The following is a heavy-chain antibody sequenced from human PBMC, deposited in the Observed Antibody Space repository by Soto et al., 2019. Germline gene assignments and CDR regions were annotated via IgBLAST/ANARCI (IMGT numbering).Heavy chain of an antibody. V-gene: IGHV2-5*01. Sequence: QITLKESGPPLVRPTETLTLTCTFSGFSLSSSGSGVGWIRQPPGKAPAWLALIFWNDDRRYSPSLRGRLTITKDAPNNQVVVTLANVVAVDTGTYPCGYRVVGHAHQDYYFDFWSPGTLVNVSS. CDR1: GFSLSSSGSG. D-gene: IGHD2-15*01. J-gene: IGHJ4*02. CDR3: GYRVVGHAHQDYYFDF. CDR2: IFWNDDR.